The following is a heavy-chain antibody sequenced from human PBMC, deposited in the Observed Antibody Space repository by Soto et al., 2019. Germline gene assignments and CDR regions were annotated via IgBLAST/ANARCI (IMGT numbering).Heavy chain of an antibody. CDR1: GFTFSSYA. CDR2: ISYDGSNK. Sequence: QVQLVESGGGVVQPGRSLRLSCAASGFTFSSYAMHWVRQAPGKGLEWVAVISYDGSNKYYADSVKGRFTISRGNSKNTLYLQMNSLRAEDTAVYYCARPQWLDFYYFDYWGQGTLVTVSS. D-gene: IGHD6-19*01. CDR3: ARPQWLDFYYFDY. J-gene: IGHJ4*02. V-gene: IGHV3-30-3*01.